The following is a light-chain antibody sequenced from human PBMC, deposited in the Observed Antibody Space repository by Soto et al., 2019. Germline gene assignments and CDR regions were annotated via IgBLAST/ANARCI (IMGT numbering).Light chain of an antibody. CDR3: QSYDSSLSGSV. Sequence: QSVLTQPPSVSGAPAQRVTIYCTGSSSNIGAGYDVHWYQQLPGTAPKLLIYGNSNRPSGVPDRFSGSKSGTSASLAITGLQAEDEADYYCQSYDSSLSGSVFGGGTKLTVL. V-gene: IGLV1-40*01. CDR1: SSNIGAGYD. CDR2: GNS. J-gene: IGLJ3*02.